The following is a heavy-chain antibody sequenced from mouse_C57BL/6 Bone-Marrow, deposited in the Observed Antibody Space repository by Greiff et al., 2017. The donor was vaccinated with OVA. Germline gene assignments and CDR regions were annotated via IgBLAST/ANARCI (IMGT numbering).Heavy chain of an antibody. J-gene: IGHJ1*03. CDR3: TIYSNSYWCFDV. Sequence: VQLQQSGAELVRPGASVKLSCTASGFNIQDDYMHWVKQRPEQGLEWIGWIDPENGDTEYASKFQGKATITADTSSNTAYLQLSSLTSEYTAVYYCTIYSNSYWCFDVWGTGTTVTVSS. V-gene: IGHV14-4*01. CDR2: IDPENGDT. D-gene: IGHD2-5*01. CDR1: GFNIQDDY.